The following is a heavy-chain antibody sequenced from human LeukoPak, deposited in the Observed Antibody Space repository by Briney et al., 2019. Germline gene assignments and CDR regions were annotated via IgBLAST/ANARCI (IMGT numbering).Heavy chain of an antibody. CDR1: GFTLSSYS. J-gene: IGHJ4*02. CDR3: ANTILTGAL. D-gene: IGHD1-14*01. CDR2: ISSSSSHI. V-gene: IGHV3-21*01. Sequence: SGGSLRLSCAVSGFTLSSYSMNWVRQAPGKGLEWVSSISSSSSHIYYADSVKGRFTISRDNAKNSLYLQMNSLRAEDTAVYYCANTILTGALWGQGTLVTVPS.